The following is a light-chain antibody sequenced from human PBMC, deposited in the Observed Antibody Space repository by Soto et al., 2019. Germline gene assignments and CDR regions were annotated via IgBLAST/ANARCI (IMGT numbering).Light chain of an antibody. V-gene: IGKV3-11*01. CDR1: RSIRSY. CDR3: QQRSNWPIT. Sequence: EVVLTQSPATLSLSPGDSATLSCRSSRSIRSYLAWYQHKPGQAPSLLIYDASNRPTDIPDRFSGSGSGTDFTLTISSLEPEDFAVYYCQQRSNWPITFGQGTRLEIK. CDR2: DAS. J-gene: IGKJ5*01.